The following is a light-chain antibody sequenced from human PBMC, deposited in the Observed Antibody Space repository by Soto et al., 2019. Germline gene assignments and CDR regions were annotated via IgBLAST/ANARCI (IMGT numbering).Light chain of an antibody. Sequence: QSVLTQPPSASGTPGQRVTISCSGSSSNIGSKYVYWYQQLPGTAPKLLMYRDNQRSSGVPDRCSGSKSGTSASLAISGLRSADEADYYCAAWDDSLSGVVFGGGTKLTVL. CDR1: SSNIGSKY. CDR3: AAWDDSLSGVV. J-gene: IGLJ2*01. V-gene: IGLV1-47*01. CDR2: RDN.